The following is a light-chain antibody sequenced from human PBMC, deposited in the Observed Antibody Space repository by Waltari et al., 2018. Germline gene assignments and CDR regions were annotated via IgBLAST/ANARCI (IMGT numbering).Light chain of an antibody. V-gene: IGLV2-11*01. CDR1: NRDVGSDDS. CDR2: DAV. J-gene: IGLJ2*01. CDR3: CSYAGNYKFV. Sequence: QSVLTQPRSVSGSPGQSVTISCTGTNRDVGSDDSVSWYQQNAGKAPKLVIYDAVRRTSGVPYRCSGSKYVAMASLTISGLQAEDEADYYCCSYAGNYKFVFGGGTKVTVL.